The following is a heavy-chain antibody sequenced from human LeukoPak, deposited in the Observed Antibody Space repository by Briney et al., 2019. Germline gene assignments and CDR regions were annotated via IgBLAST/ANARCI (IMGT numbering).Heavy chain of an antibody. V-gene: IGHV3-66*01. J-gene: IGHJ6*02. CDR1: GFIVSNNY. CDR2: TYSGGYT. D-gene: IGHD3-9*01. Sequence: GGSLRLSCAASGFIVSNNYMSWVRQAPGKGLEWISVTYSGGYTSYASSVKGRFTIFRDNSKNTVYLQMNSLRAEDTAVYYCAKVKSGYDILTGYPIYYYYGMDVWGQGTTVTVSS. CDR3: AKVKSGYDILTGYPIYYYYGMDV.